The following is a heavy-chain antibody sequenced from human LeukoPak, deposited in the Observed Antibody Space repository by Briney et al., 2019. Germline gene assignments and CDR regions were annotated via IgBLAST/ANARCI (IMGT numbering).Heavy chain of an antibody. CDR3: ARVGVVVYAFDI. V-gene: IGHV3-66*01. D-gene: IGHD2-15*01. CDR2: IFSGGTT. CDR1: GFTVSSNY. Sequence: PGGSLRLSCAASGFTVSSNYMNWVRQAPGKGLEWVSVIFSGGTTLYADSVKGRFTISRDNSKNTLYLQMNSLRAEDTAVYYCARVGVVVYAFDIWGQGTMVTVSS. J-gene: IGHJ3*02.